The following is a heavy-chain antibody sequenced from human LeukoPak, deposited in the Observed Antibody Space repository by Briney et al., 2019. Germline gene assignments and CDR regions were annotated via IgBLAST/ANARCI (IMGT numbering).Heavy chain of an antibody. CDR2: ISAYNGNT. CDR3: ARDRGPVGALDY. J-gene: IGHJ4*02. V-gene: IGHV1-18*01. CDR1: GYTFTSYG. D-gene: IGHD1-26*01. Sequence: ASVKVSCRASGYTFTSYGISWARQAPGQGLEWMGWISAYNGNTNYAQKLQGRVTMTTDTSTSTAYMELRSLRSDDTAVYYCARDRGPVGALDYWGQGTLVTVSS.